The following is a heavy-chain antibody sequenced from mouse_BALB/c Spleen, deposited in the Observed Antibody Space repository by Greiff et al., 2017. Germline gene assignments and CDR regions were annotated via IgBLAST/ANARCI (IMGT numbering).Heavy chain of an antibody. D-gene: IGHD2-3*01. J-gene: IGHJ2*01. Sequence: EVKLVESGGGLVKPGGSLKLSCAASGFTFSSYAMSWVRQTPEKRLEWVATISSGGSYTYYPDSVKGRFTISRDNAKNTLYLQMSSLRSEDTAMYYCARHGRLLYYFDYWGQGTTLTVSS. CDR2: ISSGGSYT. V-gene: IGHV5-9-3*01. CDR1: GFTFSSYA. CDR3: ARHGRLLYYFDY.